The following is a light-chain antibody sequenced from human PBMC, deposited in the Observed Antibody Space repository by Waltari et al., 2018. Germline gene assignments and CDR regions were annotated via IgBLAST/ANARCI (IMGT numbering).Light chain of an antibody. CDR2: EGE. Sequence: NFMLTQPHSVSESPGKTVTISCPGSSGSIASNHVQWYQHRPGSAPTTVIYEGEERPSGVPDRFSGSVDSSSNSASLTISGLKTEDEADYYCQSYDNNNWVFGGGTKLTVL. CDR3: QSYDNNNWV. J-gene: IGLJ3*02. V-gene: IGLV6-57*02. CDR1: SGSIASNH.